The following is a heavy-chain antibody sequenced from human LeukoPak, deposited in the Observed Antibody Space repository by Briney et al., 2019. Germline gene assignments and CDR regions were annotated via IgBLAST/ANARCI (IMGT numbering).Heavy chain of an antibody. V-gene: IGHV3-9*01. CDR1: GFTFSNYA. CDR2: IIWNSGRI. D-gene: IGHD3-22*01. J-gene: IGHJ4*02. CDR3: ARGSYHFDSGGQIDY. Sequence: GSSLRLSCAVSGFTFSNYAMHWVRQAPGKGLEWVSGIIWNSGRIDYADSMKDRFTISRDNAKNSLYLQMNSLRTEDTAFYYCARGSYHFDSGGQIDYWGQGTLVTVSS.